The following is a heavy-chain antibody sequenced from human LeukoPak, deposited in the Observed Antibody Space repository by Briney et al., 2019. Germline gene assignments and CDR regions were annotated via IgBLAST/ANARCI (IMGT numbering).Heavy chain of an antibody. V-gene: IGHV3-48*03. J-gene: IGHJ4*02. CDR1: GFTFTGYE. Sequence: GGSLRLSCAASGFTFTGYEMNWVRQAPGKGLEWVSYIITGGGSISYAHSVKGRFTISRDNAKNSLYLQMNSLRAEDTALYYCARDFAGGFDYWGQGSLVTVSS. D-gene: IGHD2-15*01. CDR2: IITGGGSI. CDR3: ARDFAGGFDY.